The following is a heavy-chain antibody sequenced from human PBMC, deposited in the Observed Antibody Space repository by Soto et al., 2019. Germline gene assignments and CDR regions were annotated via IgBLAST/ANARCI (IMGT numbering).Heavy chain of an antibody. Sequence: GGSLRLSCAASGFTFGTYGMHWVRQAPGKGLEWVAGIWYDGSVKTYADSVKGRFSISGDNSQNTEYLQMNTLRAGDTAVYYCARADCGGQCPCDYWGQGTRVTVS. J-gene: IGHJ4*02. CDR3: ARADCGGQCPCDY. D-gene: IGHD2-21*01. V-gene: IGHV3-33*01. CDR2: IWYDGSVK. CDR1: GFTFGTYG.